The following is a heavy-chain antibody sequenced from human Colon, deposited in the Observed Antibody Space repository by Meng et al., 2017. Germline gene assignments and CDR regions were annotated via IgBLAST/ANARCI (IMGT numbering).Heavy chain of an antibody. V-gene: IGHV4-31*03. Sequence: QVQLQEVGPRLVKPSQTLSLTCTVPGDSVSSNSYYWTWIRQHPGTGLEWIGYIYSGGISHYNPSLKSRITMSIDTSKNQFSLQLTSVTAADTAIYYCARDPLAVGPTDRGLDSWGQGTLVTVS. CDR3: ARDPLAVGPTDRGLDS. CDR2: IYSGGIS. D-gene: IGHD1-26*01. J-gene: IGHJ4*02. CDR1: GDSVSSNSYY.